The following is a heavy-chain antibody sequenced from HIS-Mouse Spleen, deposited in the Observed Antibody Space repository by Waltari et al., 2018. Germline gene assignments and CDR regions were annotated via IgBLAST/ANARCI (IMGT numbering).Heavy chain of an antibody. CDR3: AKDRGSPLYFDY. Sequence: QVQLVESGGGVVQPGRSLRLSCAASGFTFSSYGMHWVRQAPGKGREWGDVISYDGSNKYYADSVKGRFTISRDNSKNTLYLQMNSLRAEDTAVYYCAKDRGSPLYFDYWGQGTLVTVSS. V-gene: IGHV3-30*18. CDR2: ISYDGSNK. CDR1: GFTFSSYG. D-gene: IGHD1-26*01. J-gene: IGHJ4*02.